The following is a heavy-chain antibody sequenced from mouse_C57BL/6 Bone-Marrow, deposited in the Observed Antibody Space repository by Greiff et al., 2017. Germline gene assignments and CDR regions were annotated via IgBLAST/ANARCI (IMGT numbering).Heavy chain of an antibody. CDR2: IYPRSGNT. V-gene: IGHV1-81*01. J-gene: IGHJ2*01. CDR3: ARSPYPGDY. Sequence: LEESGAELARPGASVKLSCKASGYTFTSYGISWVKQRTGQGLEWIGEIYPRSGNTYYNEKFKGKATLTADKSSSTAYMELRSLTSEDSAVYFCARSPYPGDYWGQGTTLTVSS. D-gene: IGHD2-10*01. CDR1: GYTFTSYG.